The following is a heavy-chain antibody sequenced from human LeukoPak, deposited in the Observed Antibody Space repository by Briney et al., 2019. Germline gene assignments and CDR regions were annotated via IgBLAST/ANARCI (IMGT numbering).Heavy chain of an antibody. J-gene: IGHJ4*02. V-gene: IGHV3-21*01. CDR1: GFTFSSYS. CDR2: ISSSSSYI. D-gene: IGHD6-19*01. Sequence: KSGGSLRLSCAASGFTFSSYSMNWVRQPPGKGLEWDSSISSSSSYIYYADSVKGRFTISRDNAKNSLYLQMNSLRAEDTAVYYCARDVAGGQQWLVQYLDYWGQRTLVTVSS. CDR3: ARDVAGGQQWLVQYLDY.